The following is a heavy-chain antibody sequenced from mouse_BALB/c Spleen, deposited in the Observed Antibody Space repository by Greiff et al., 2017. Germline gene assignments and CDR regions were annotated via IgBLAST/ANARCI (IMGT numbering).Heavy chain of an antibody. Sequence: EVKLVESGGGLVKPGGSLKLSCAASGFAFSSYDMSWVRQTPETRLEWVAYISSGGGSTYYPDTVKGRFTISRDNAKNTLYLQMSSLKSEDTAMYYCASHVGYYGWCAYWGQGTLVTVSA. CDR3: ASHVGYYGWCAY. V-gene: IGHV5-12-1*01. D-gene: IGHD2-3*01. CDR2: ISSGGGST. CDR1: GFAFSSYD. J-gene: IGHJ3*01.